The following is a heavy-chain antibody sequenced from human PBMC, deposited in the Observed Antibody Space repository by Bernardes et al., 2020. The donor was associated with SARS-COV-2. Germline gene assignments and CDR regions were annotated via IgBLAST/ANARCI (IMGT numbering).Heavy chain of an antibody. J-gene: IGHJ4*02. CDR3: AKGGHFSPFDY. CDR2: IDMNGGST. CDR1: GFNFSNYW. Sequence: GCSLRLSCAGSGFNFSNYWMHWGRQAPGKGLVWVSRIDMNGGSTDYADSVKGRFTISRDNSKNTVNLQMNSLRTEDTAVYYCAKGGHFSPFDYWGQGTLVTVSS. V-gene: IGHV3-74*01. D-gene: IGHD5-12*01.